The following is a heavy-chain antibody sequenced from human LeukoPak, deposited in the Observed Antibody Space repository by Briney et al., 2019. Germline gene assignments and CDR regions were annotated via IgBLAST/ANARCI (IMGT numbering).Heavy chain of an antibody. Sequence: PSETLSLTCTVSGGSISSYYWSWIRQPAGKGPEWIGRIYTSGSTNYNPSLKSRVTMSVDTSKNQFSLKLSSVTAADTAVYHCARDGGGNGEGYYFDYWGQGTLVTVSS. V-gene: IGHV4-4*07. J-gene: IGHJ4*02. CDR3: ARDGGGNGEGYYFDY. CDR2: IYTSGST. D-gene: IGHD4-23*01. CDR1: GGSISSYY.